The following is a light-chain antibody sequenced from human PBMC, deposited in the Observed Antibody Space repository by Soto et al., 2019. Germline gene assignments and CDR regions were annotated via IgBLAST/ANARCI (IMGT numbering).Light chain of an antibody. CDR2: DDN. V-gene: IGLV1-51*01. CDR3: GSWDSSLSAYV. CDR1: SSNIGGNS. J-gene: IGLJ1*01. Sequence: QSVLTQPPSVSAAPGQKVTISCSGSSSNIGGNSVSWYQQLPGTAPKLLIYDDNKRPSGIPDRFSGSKSGTSATLGITGFQTGDEADYYCGSWDSSLSAYVFGPRSKVTVL.